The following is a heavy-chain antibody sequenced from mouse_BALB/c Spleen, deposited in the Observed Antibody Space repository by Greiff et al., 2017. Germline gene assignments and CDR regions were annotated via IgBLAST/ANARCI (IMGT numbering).Heavy chain of an antibody. CDR3: TIYNEYDAPYFDV. J-gene: IGHJ1*01. D-gene: IGHD2-4*01. CDR2: IRLKSNNYAT. V-gene: IGHV6-6*02. Sequence: EVQLVESGGGLVPPGGSMTISCVASGFSFSNYWMHWVRQSPEKGLEWVAEIRLKSNNYATHYAESVKWRFTISRDDSKSSVYLQMNNLRAEDTGIYYCTIYNEYDAPYFDVWGAGTTVTVSS. CDR1: GFSFSNYW.